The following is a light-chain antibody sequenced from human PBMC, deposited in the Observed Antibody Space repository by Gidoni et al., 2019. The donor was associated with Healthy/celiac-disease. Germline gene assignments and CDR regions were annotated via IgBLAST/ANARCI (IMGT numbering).Light chain of an antibody. J-gene: IGKJ1*01. Sequence: DIQMTQSPSTLSASVGDRVTITCRASQSISSWLAWYEQKPGKAPKLLIYKASSLESGVPSRFSGIVSGTEFTLTISSLQPDDFATYYCQQYNSYSTFGQGTKVEIK. V-gene: IGKV1-5*03. CDR3: QQYNSYST. CDR1: QSISSW. CDR2: KAS.